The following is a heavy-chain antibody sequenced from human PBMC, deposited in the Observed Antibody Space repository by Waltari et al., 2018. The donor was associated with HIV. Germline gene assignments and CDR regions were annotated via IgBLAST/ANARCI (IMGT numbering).Heavy chain of an antibody. J-gene: IGHJ6*02. Sequence: QVQLQQWGAGLLKPSETLSLTCAVYGGSFSGYYWSWIRQPPGKGLEWIGEINHSGSTNYNPSLKSRVTISVDTSKNQFSLKLSSVTAADTAVYYCASTMVYARGRVYYYRAGGYYYGMDVWGQGTTVTVSS. CDR2: INHSGST. D-gene: IGHD2-8*01. CDR3: ASTMVYARGRVYYYRAGGYYYGMDV. V-gene: IGHV4-34*01. CDR1: GGSFSGYY.